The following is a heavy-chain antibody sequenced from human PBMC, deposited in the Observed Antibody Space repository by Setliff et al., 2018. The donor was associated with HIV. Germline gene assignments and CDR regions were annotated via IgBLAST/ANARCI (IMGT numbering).Heavy chain of an antibody. V-gene: IGHV3-21*01. D-gene: IGHD3-22*01. CDR1: GFNFNNYN. Sequence: GGSLRLSCAGSGFNFNNYNMNWVRQAPGKGLEWVSSISRDDRYIYYADSLKGRFTISRDNAKNSLYLQMTSLRVKDTAVYYCARYAGGYPLNDVFDIWGQGTMVTVSS. J-gene: IGHJ3*02. CDR3: ARYAGGYPLNDVFDI. CDR2: ISRDDRYI.